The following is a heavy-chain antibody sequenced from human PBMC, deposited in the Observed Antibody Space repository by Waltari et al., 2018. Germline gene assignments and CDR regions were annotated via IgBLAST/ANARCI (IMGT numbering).Heavy chain of an antibody. CDR2: IYYSGST. Sequence: QLQLQESGPGLVKPSETLSLTCTVSGGSLSISSYYWGWIRQPPGKGLEWIGSIYYSGSTYYNPSLKSRVTISVDTSKNQFSLKLSSVTAADTAVYYCARVAPLGGADYWGQGTLVTVSS. V-gene: IGHV4-39*07. J-gene: IGHJ4*02. D-gene: IGHD3-16*01. CDR3: ARVAPLGGADY. CDR1: GGSLSISSYY.